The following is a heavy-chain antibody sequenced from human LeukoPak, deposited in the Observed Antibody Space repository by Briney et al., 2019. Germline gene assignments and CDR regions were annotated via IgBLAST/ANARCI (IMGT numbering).Heavy chain of an antibody. J-gene: IGHJ4*02. CDR1: GGSISSSSYY. CDR2: IYYSGST. Sequence: SETLSLTCTVSGGSISSSSYYWGWIRQPPGKGLEWIGSIYYSGSTYYNPSLKSRVTISVDTSQNQFSLKLSSVTAADTAVYYCARVKKREGIKYYYDSSGYHGPFDYWGQGTLVTVSS. CDR3: ARVKKREGIKYYYDSSGYHGPFDY. D-gene: IGHD3-22*01. V-gene: IGHV4-39*07.